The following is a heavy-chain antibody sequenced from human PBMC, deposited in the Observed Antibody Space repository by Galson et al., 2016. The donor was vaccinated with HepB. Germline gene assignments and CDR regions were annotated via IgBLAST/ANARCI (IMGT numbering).Heavy chain of an antibody. V-gene: IGHV4-39*01. Sequence: SLTCTVSADSSNNNNYFCAWVRQPPGKGLEWIGSMYYGGSTYYSPSFKSPVTISVENSKNQFSLSLRSVTATDTAMYYCATHSRVGYGGFGVWGQGSLVTVSS. CDR2: MYYGGST. J-gene: IGHJ4*02. D-gene: IGHD4/OR15-4a*01. CDR1: ADSSNNNNYF. CDR3: ATHSRVGYGGFGV.